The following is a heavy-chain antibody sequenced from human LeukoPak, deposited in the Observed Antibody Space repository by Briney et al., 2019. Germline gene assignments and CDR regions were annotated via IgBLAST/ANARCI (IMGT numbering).Heavy chain of an antibody. D-gene: IGHD6-25*01. Sequence: PSETLSLTCTVSGGSIIGDYWTWIRQSPGKGLEWLGYVYHSGTAFYSPSLKSRITISIDTSKSEFSLKVMSVTAADTAIYYCARVPSGYDYYYYYGMDVWGQGTTVTVSS. CDR2: VYHSGTA. CDR3: ARVPSGYDYYYYYGMDV. J-gene: IGHJ6*02. V-gene: IGHV4-59*01. CDR1: GGSIIGDY.